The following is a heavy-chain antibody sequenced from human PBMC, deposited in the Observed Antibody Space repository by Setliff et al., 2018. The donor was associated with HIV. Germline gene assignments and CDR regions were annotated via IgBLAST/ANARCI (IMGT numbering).Heavy chain of an antibody. J-gene: IGHJ5*02. V-gene: IGHV3-33*06. CDR2: IWYDGSNK. Sequence: GGSLRLSCAASGFTFSTYAMSWVRQAPGKGLEWVAVIWYDGSNKYYADSVKGRFTISRDNSKNTLYLQMNSLRAEDTAVYYCAKERMVYAIWSALDPWGQGTLVTVSS. CDR1: GFTFSTYA. D-gene: IGHD2-8*01. CDR3: AKERMVYAIWSALDP.